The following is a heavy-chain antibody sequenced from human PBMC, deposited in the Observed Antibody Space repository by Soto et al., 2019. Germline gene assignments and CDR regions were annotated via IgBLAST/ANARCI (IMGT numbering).Heavy chain of an antibody. CDR1: GGSISSYC. CDR2: IYYSGST. D-gene: IGHD3-3*01. J-gene: IGHJ4*02. V-gene: IGHV4-59*01. CDR3: ARVKGATIFGVVRDYFDY. Sequence: PSETLSLTCTVSGGSISSYCWSWIRQPPGKGLEWIGYIYYSGSTNYNPSLKSRVTISVDTSKNQFSLKLSSVTAADTAVYYCARVKGATIFGVVRDYFDYWGQGTLVTVSS.